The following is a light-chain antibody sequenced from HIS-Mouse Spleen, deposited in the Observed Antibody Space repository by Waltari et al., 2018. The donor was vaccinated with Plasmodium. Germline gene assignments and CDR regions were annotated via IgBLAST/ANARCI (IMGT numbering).Light chain of an antibody. CDR3: NSRDSSGTHGV. Sequence: SSELTQDPAVSVALGQTVRITCQGDSLRSYYAIWYQQTPGQAPVLVIYGKNNRPSGIPDRFSGSSSGNTASLTITGAQAEDEADYYCNSRDSSGTHGVFGGGTKLTVL. CDR2: GKN. CDR1: SLRSYY. J-gene: IGLJ2*01. V-gene: IGLV3-19*01.